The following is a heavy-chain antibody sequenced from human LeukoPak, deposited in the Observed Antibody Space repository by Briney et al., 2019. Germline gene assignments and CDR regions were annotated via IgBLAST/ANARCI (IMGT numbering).Heavy chain of an antibody. J-gene: IGHJ4*02. CDR3: AKDKYSPFDY. Sequence: GGSLRLSCAASGFTFSTYGMHWVRQAPGKGLEWVAFIRYDGSIKYYADSVKGRFTISRDSSKNALYLQMNSLRAEDTAVYYCAKDKYSPFDYWGQGTLVTVSS. V-gene: IGHV3-30*02. D-gene: IGHD5-18*01. CDR1: GFTFSTYG. CDR2: IRYDGSIK.